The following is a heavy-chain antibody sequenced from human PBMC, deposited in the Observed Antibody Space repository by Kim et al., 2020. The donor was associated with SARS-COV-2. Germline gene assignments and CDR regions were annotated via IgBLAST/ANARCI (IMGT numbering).Heavy chain of an antibody. CDR3: SRGRFVGVMVRGFGFDY. J-gene: IGHJ4*02. Sequence: SETLSLTCAVYGGSFSGYYWSWIRHPPGPGLEWVGEVNHSGSTNYNPSLKSRVTISVDTSKNQFSLKLNSVTAADTAVYYCSRGRFVGVMVRGFGFDYWGQGTLVTVSS. CDR1: GGSFSGYY. V-gene: IGHV4-34*01. D-gene: IGHD3-10*01. CDR2: VNHSGST.